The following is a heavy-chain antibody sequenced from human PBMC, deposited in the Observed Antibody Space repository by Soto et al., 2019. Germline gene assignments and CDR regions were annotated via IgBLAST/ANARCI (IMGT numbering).Heavy chain of an antibody. V-gene: IGHV4-34*01. D-gene: IGHD6-13*01. CDR3: ASGIRGVGAAGAVAWFDP. CDR2: ITHVGNT. Sequence: QAQLQQWGAGLLKPSETLSLTCAVSDGSFSGYYWSWIRQPPGKGLEWIGEITHVGNTNYNPSLKSRVTISVDPSKKQFSLNLSSVTAADTAVYYCASGIRGVGAAGAVAWFDPWGQGTLVTVSS. CDR1: DGSFSGYY. J-gene: IGHJ5*02.